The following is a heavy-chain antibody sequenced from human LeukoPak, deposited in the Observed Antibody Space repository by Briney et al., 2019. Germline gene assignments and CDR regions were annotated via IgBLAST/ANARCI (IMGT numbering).Heavy chain of an antibody. Sequence: SETLSLTCTVSGGSISSSSYYWGWIRQPPGKGLEWIGSIYYSGSTYYNLSLKSRVTISVDTSKNQFSLKLSSVTAADTAVYYCARHHYGPLGYWGQGTLVTVSS. CDR2: IYYSGST. CDR3: ARHHYGPLGY. J-gene: IGHJ4*02. CDR1: GGSISSSSYY. V-gene: IGHV4-39*01. D-gene: IGHD3-10*01.